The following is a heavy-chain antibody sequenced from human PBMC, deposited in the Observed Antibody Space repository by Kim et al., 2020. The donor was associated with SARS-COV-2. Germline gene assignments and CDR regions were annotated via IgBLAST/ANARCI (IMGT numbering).Heavy chain of an antibody. Sequence: SETLSLTCAVYGGSFSGYYWSWIRQPPGKGLEWIGEINHSGSTNYNPSLKSRVTISVDTSKNQFSLKLSSVTAADTAVYYCAREARSSGWYIGWGQGTLVTVSS. CDR2: INHSGST. J-gene: IGHJ4*02. CDR1: GGSFSGYY. CDR3: AREARSSGWYIG. V-gene: IGHV4-34*01. D-gene: IGHD6-19*01.